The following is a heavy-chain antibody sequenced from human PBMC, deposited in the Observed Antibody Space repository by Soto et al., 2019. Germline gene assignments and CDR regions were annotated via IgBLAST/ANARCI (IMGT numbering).Heavy chain of an antibody. CDR3: ARDREAGYNFYYGMDV. V-gene: IGHV4-4*07. D-gene: IGHD6-19*01. CDR1: GADINTYS. Sequence: ETLSLTCSVSGADINTYSWTWIRQPAGKGLEWIGRIYTSASIIYNPSLRGRVTLSVDTSTNQVSPKLASVTAADTAVYYCARDREAGYNFYYGMDVWGQGTTVTVSS. CDR2: IYTSASI. J-gene: IGHJ6*02.